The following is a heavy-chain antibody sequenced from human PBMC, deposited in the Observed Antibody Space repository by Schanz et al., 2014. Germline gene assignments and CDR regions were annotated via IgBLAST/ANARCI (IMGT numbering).Heavy chain of an antibody. V-gene: IGHV3-23*01. CDR2: ISGSGGST. Sequence: EGQLLESGGGLIQPGGSLRLSCAASGFTFSSYAMSWVRQAPGKGLEWVSAISGSGGSTYYADSVKGRFTISRDNSKNTLYLQMNSLRAEDTAVYYCAKAEYDILTDSYSRLDPWGQGTLVTVSS. CDR3: AKAEYDILTDSYSRLDP. J-gene: IGHJ5*02. D-gene: IGHD3-9*01. CDR1: GFTFSSYA.